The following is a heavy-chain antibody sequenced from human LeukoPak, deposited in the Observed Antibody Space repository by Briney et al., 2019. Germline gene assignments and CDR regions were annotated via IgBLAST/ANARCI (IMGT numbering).Heavy chain of an antibody. CDR3: ARDDY. J-gene: IGHJ4*02. Sequence: GGSLRLSCAASGFTFSSYGMHWVRQAPGKGLEWVAFIWHDGSNKYYVDSVKGRFTISRDNSKNTLYPQMNSLRAEDTAVYYCARDDYWGQGTLVTVSS. CDR1: GFTFSSYG. CDR2: IWHDGSNK. V-gene: IGHV3-30*02.